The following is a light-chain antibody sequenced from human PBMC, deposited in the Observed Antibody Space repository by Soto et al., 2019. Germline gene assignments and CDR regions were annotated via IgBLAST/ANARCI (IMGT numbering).Light chain of an antibody. J-gene: IGLJ3*02. Sequence: NFMLTQPHSVSASPGKTVIIFCTRSSGSIASNYVQWYQQRPGSSPTTVIYEDNQRPSGVPDRFSGSIDSSSNSASLTISGLETEDEADYYCQSYDANNQVFGGGTKLTVL. CDR2: EDN. V-gene: IGLV6-57*01. CDR3: QSYDANNQV. CDR1: SGSIASNY.